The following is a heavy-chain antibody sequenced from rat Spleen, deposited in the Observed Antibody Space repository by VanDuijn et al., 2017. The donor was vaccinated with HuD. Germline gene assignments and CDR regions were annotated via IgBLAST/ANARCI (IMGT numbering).Heavy chain of an antibody. CDR2: MRYNGDT. J-gene: IGHJ2*01. Sequence: QVQLKESGPGLVQPSQTLSLTCTVSGFSLTSNGVSWVRQPPGKGLEWMGIMRYNGDTSYNSLLKSRLSFNRDTSKSQVFLKMNSLQTDDTGTYYCTRDSPYYGGFDYWGQGVLVTVSS. CDR3: TRDSPYYGGFDY. CDR1: GFSLTSNG. V-gene: IGHV2-63*01. D-gene: IGHD1-1*01.